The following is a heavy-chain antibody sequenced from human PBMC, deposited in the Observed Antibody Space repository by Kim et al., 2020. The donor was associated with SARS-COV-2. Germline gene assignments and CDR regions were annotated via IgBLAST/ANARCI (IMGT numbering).Heavy chain of an antibody. CDR3: ARDARPFITMIVVVPFDY. CDR1: GYTFTSYG. D-gene: IGHD3-22*01. V-gene: IGHV1-18*01. J-gene: IGHJ4*02. Sequence: ASVKVSCKASGYTFTSYGISWVRQAPGQGLEWMGWISAYNGNTNYAQKLQGRVTMTTDTSTSTAYMELRSLRSDDTAVYYCARDARPFITMIVVVPFDYWGQGTLVTVSS. CDR2: ISAYNGNT.